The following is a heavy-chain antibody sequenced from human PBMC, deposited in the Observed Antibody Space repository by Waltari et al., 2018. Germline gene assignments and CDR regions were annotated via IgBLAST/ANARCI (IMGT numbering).Heavy chain of an antibody. CDR3: AKGTQWPLGYFDY. D-gene: IGHD6-19*01. J-gene: IGHJ4*02. CDR2: ISWNSGSI. CDR1: GFTLDDYA. V-gene: IGHV3-9*03. Sequence: EVQLVESGGGLVQPGRSLRLSCAASGFTLDDYAMHWVRQAPGKGLEWVSGISWNSGSIGYADSVKGRFTISRDNAKNSLYLQMNSLRAEDMALYYCAKGTQWPLGYFDYWGQGTLVTVSS.